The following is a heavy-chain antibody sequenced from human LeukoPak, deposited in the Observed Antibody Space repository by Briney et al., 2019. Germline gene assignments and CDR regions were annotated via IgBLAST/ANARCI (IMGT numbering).Heavy chain of an antibody. CDR2: ISWNSGSI. CDR1: GLTFDDYA. CDR3: AKGVMLGCSGGSCYPGAFDI. V-gene: IGHV3-9*01. Sequence: GGSLRLSCAASGLTFDDYAMHWVRQAPGKGLEWVSGISWNSGSIGYADSVKGRFTISRDNAKNSLYLQMNSLRAEDTALYYCAKGVMLGCSGGSCYPGAFDIWGQGTMVTVSS. D-gene: IGHD2-15*01. J-gene: IGHJ3*02.